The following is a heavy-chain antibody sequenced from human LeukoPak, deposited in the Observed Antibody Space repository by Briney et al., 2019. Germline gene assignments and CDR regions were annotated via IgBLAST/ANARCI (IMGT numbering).Heavy chain of an antibody. CDR2: IYSGGST. D-gene: IGHD3-22*01. J-gene: IGHJ4*02. V-gene: IGHV3-53*01. CDR1: GFTVSSNY. CDR3: AREPIYYDSSGGYFDY. Sequence: GGSLRLSCAASGFTVSSNYMSWVRQAPGKGLEWVSVIYSGGSTYYADSVKGRFTISRDNSKNTLHLQMNSLRAEDTAVYYCAREPIYYDSSGGYFDYWGQGTLVTVSS.